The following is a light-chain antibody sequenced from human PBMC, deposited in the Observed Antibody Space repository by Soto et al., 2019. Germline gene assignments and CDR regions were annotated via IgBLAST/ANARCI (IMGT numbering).Light chain of an antibody. Sequence: SYELTQPPSVSVAPGETASISCGGHHIGSKRVHWYQQRPGQAPVLVMSYDNDRPSEIPERFSGSNSGNRATLTITRVEAGDEADYYCQVWDSISEEAVFGGGTKLTVL. V-gene: IGLV3-21*04. J-gene: IGLJ2*01. CDR3: QVWDSISEEAV. CDR1: HIGSKR. CDR2: YDN.